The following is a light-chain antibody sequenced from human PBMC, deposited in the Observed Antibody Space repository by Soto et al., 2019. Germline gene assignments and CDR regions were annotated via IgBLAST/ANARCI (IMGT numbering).Light chain of an antibody. CDR1: NNDVWGYNL. J-gene: IGLJ3*02. CDR3: CSFAGGATFV. CDR2: EAN. V-gene: IGLV2-23*02. Sequence: QSVLTQPASVSGSPGQSITISCTGTNNDVWGYNLVSWYQQHPGKAPKLVIYEANKRTSGVSDRFSGSRSGTTASLTISALQPEDEADYSCCSFAGGATFVFGGGTKLTVL.